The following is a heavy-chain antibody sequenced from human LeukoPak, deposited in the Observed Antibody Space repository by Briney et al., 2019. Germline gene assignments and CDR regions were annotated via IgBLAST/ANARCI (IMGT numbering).Heavy chain of an antibody. CDR2: ISLDGSNK. Sequence: GRSLRLSCAASGFTFSSYAMHWVRQAPGKGLEWVAVISLDGSNKYYADSVKGRFTISRDNSKNTLFLQMNSLRAEDTALYYCAREITIFGVAPGGRFDYWGQGPLVTVSS. CDR1: GFTFSSYA. J-gene: IGHJ4*02. D-gene: IGHD3-3*01. V-gene: IGHV3-30-3*01. CDR3: AREITIFGVAPGGRFDY.